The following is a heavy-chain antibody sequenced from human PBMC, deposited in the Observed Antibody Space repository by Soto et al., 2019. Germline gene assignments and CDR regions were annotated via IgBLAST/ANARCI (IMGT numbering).Heavy chain of an antibody. V-gene: IGHV3-49*03. J-gene: IGHJ3*02. D-gene: IGHD4-17*01. CDR3: TRDPPYGDYVGGGFDI. Sequence: GGSLRLSCTASGFTFGDYAMSWFRQAPGKGLEWVGFIRSKAYGGTTEYAASVKGRFTISRDDSKSIAYLQMNSLKTEDTAVYYCTRDPPYGDYVGGGFDIWGQGTMVTVSS. CDR1: GFTFGDYA. CDR2: IRSKAYGGTT.